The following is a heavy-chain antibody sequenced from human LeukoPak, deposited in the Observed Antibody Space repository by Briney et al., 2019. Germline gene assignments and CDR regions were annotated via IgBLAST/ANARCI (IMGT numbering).Heavy chain of an antibody. Sequence: GGSLRLSCAASGFTFRSYWMSWVRQVPGKGLEWVANVKQDGSEKYYVDSVKGRFTISRDNAKKSLYLQMNSLRAEDTAVYFCARDGGPFDYWGQGTLVIVSS. CDR3: ARDGGPFDY. J-gene: IGHJ4*02. V-gene: IGHV3-7*01. CDR1: GFTFRSYW. CDR2: VKQDGSEK. D-gene: IGHD3-16*01.